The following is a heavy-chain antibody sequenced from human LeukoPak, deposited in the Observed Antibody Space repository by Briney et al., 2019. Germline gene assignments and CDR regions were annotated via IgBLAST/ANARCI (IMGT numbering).Heavy chain of an antibody. Sequence: GGSLRLSCAASGFTFSGSALHWVRQASGKGLEWVGRIRSTANGYATAYAASVKGRFTISRDDSRNTAYLQMDSLKTEDTAVYYCTGNYYGSGSYADFDYWGQGTLVTVSS. CDR3: TGNYYGSGSYADFDY. D-gene: IGHD3-10*01. CDR1: GFTFSGSA. J-gene: IGHJ4*02. V-gene: IGHV3-73*01. CDR2: IRSTANGYAT.